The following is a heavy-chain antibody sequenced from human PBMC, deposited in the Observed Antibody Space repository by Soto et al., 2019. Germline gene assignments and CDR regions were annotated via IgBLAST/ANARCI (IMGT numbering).Heavy chain of an antibody. CDR2: MNPNNGNT. CDR1: GYTFSSYD. CDR3: ARGPLWFGGRSGMDV. D-gene: IGHD3-10*01. J-gene: IGHJ6*02. Sequence: QVKLVQSGAEVKKPGASVKVSCKAPGYTFSSYDLNWVRQATGQGLEWMGWMNPNNGNTGYAQKFQGRVSMTRNTSRGTAYMELRSLRSEDTAVYYCARGPLWFGGRSGMDVWGPGTRVTVSS. V-gene: IGHV1-8*01.